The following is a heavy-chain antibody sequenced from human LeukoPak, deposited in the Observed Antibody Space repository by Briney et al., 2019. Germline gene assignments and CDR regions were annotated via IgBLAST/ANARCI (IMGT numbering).Heavy chain of an antibody. D-gene: IGHD6-6*01. CDR2: IYYSGST. CDR1: GGSISTYY. J-gene: IGHJ1*01. Sequence: PSETLSLTCTVSGGSISTYYGNWIRQAPGKGLEWIGYIYYSGSTNYNPSLQGRVTISVDTSKNQFSLNLNSVTAADTAVYYCARGGAARLHFQNWGQGTLVTVSS. V-gene: IGHV4-59*01. CDR3: ARGGAARLHFQN.